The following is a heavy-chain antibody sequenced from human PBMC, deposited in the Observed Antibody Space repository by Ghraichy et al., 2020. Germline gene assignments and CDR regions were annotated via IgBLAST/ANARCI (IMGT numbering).Heavy chain of an antibody. Sequence: ETLSLTCTVSGDSISSSSYYWGWIRQPPGKGLEWIGSIYYSGRTYYNPSLKSRVTISVDTSKNQFSLKLSSVTAADTAVYYCARRLTWERIDYWGQGTLVTVSS. CDR2: IYYSGRT. CDR3: ARRLTWERIDY. D-gene: IGHD1-26*01. CDR1: GDSISSSSYY. J-gene: IGHJ4*02. V-gene: IGHV4-39*01.